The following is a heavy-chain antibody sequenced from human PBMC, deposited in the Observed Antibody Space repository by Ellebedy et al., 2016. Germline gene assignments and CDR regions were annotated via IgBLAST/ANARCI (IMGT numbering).Heavy chain of an antibody. J-gene: IGHJ6*02. Sequence: GESLKISCAASGFTFSSYSMNWVRQAPGKGLEWVSYISSSSSTIYYADSVKGRFTISRDNAKNTLYLQMNSLRAEDTAVYYCARDQLTEVTNDRDYYYYGMDVWGQGTTVTVSS. D-gene: IGHD4-17*01. CDR1: GFTFSSYS. V-gene: IGHV3-48*01. CDR3: ARDQLTEVTNDRDYYYYGMDV. CDR2: ISSSSSTI.